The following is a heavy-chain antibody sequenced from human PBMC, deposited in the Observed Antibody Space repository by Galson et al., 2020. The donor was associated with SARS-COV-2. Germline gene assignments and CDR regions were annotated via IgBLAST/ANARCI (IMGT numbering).Heavy chain of an antibody. D-gene: IGHD6-13*01. CDR1: GFTFRDHD. CDR2: ISGSGGRT. J-gene: IGHJ4*02. V-gene: IGHV3-23*01. Sequence: GESLKISCAASGFTFRDHDMNWVRQAPGKGLEWVSSISGSGGRTQYADSVKGRFTISRDNSKNTLYLQVNSLSAEDTAVYYCAKERRYSSSWSADYYFDFWGQGTLVTVSS. CDR3: AKERRYSSSWSADYYFDF.